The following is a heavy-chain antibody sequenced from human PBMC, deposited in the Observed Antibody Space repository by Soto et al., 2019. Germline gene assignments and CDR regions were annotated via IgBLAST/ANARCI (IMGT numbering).Heavy chain of an antibody. CDR1: GFTFSNYG. CDR3: TRAGAWDF. CDR2: IWYDGNSK. J-gene: IGHJ4*02. V-gene: IGHV3-33*01. Sequence: QVQLLESGGGVVQPGRSLRLSCAASGFTFSNYGMHWVRQAPGKGLEWVAVIWYDGNSKNYADSVKGRFTISRDNSKNTLYLQMNRLRAEDTAVYYCTRAGAWDFWGQGTLVTVSS. D-gene: IGHD1-26*01.